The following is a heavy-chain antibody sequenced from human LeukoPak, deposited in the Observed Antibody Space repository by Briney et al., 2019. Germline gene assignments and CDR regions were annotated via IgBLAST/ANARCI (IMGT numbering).Heavy chain of an antibody. D-gene: IGHD5-12*01. Sequence: GGSLRLSCAASGFTFSSYAMSWVRQAPGKGLEWVSAISGSGGSTYYADSVKGRFTISRDNSKNTLYLQMNSLRAEDTAVYYCAKDEWDSGYEYQFDYWGQGTLVTVSS. J-gene: IGHJ4*02. CDR1: GFTFSSYA. V-gene: IGHV3-23*01. CDR2: ISGSGGST. CDR3: AKDEWDSGYEYQFDY.